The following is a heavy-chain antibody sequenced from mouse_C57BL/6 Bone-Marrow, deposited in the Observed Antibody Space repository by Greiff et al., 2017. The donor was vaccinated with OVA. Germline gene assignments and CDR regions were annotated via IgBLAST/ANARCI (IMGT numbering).Heavy chain of an antibody. J-gene: IGHJ4*01. CDR1: GFTFSDYG. CDR2: ISSGSSTI. CDR3: ARSYYGNCYPAMDY. V-gene: IGHV5-17*01. D-gene: IGHD2-10*01. Sequence: EVKLMESGGGLVKPGGSLKLSCAASGFTFSDYGMHWVRQAPEKGLEWVAYISSGSSTIYYADTVKGRFTISRDNAKNTLFLQMTSLRSDDTAMWYWARSYYGNCYPAMDYWGQGTSVTVSS.